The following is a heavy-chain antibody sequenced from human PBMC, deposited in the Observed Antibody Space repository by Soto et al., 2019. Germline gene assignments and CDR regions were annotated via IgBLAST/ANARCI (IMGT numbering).Heavy chain of an antibody. CDR3: ARDPAPGYGSGSYYRGNYYYYYGMDV. V-gene: IGHV3-74*01. CDR1: EFTFSSYW. Sequence: GSLRLSCAASEFTFSSYWMHWVRQAPGKGLVWVSRINSDGSSTSYADSVKGRFTISRDNAKNTLYLQMNSLRAEDTAVYYCARDPAPGYGSGSYYRGNYYYYYGMDVWGQGTTVTVSS. J-gene: IGHJ6*02. D-gene: IGHD3-10*01. CDR2: INSDGSST.